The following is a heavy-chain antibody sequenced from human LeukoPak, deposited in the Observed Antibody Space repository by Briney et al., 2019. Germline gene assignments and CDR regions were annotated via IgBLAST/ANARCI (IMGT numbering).Heavy chain of an antibody. V-gene: IGHV4-34*01. CDR2: INHSGST. Sequence: NPSETLSLTCAVNGGSFRGYYWSWIRQPPGKGLEWIGEINHSGSTTYNPSLKSRVTMSLDTSKNQFSLKVNSVTVADTAVYYCALFSSSGSYLPPLDYWGQGTLVTVSS. CDR3: ALFSSSGSYLPPLDY. CDR1: GGSFRGYY. J-gene: IGHJ4*02. D-gene: IGHD3-22*01.